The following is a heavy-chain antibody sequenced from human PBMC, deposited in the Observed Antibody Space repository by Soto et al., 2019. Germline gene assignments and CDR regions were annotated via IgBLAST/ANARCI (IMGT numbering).Heavy chain of an antibody. J-gene: IGHJ4*02. CDR2: INYRGTT. V-gene: IGHV4-31*03. D-gene: IGHD2-2*01. CDR3: ARDAPGEAPY. CDR1: GGSITNGDYY. Sequence: QVQLQESGPGLVRPSQTLSLTCTVSGGSITNGDYYWNWIRQHPGKGLEWIGYINYRGTTFYNPSLTSRVFISVETSKNHFSLYLSSVTAADTAVYFCARDAPGEAPYWGQGTLVPVSS.